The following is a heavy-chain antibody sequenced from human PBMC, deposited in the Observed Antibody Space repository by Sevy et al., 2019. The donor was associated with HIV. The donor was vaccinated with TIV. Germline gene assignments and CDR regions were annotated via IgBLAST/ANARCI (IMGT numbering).Heavy chain of an antibody. CDR3: ARLTTQPTSDLYGMDV. Sequence: ASVKVSCKASGYIFTDYYIHWVRQAPGQGPEWMAWINSDSGVTNYAQKFQGEVTVTRDTSLSTAYLELTRLKSNDTAIYYCARLTTQPTSDLYGMDVWGQGTTVTVSS. CDR2: INSDSGVT. D-gene: IGHD4-17*01. J-gene: IGHJ6*02. V-gene: IGHV1-2*02. CDR1: GYIFTDYY.